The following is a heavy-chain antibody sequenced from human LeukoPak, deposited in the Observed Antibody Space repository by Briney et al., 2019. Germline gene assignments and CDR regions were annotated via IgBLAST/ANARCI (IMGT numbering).Heavy chain of an antibody. V-gene: IGHV4-38-2*02. CDR1: GYSISSGYY. Sequence: SETLSLTCSVSGYSISSGYYWGWIRQPPGKGLEWIGNIYHSGSTFYNPSLKSRVTISVDTSKNQFSLKLSSVTAADTAVYYCARGYSSSWYFNWFDPWGQGTLVTVSS. CDR2: IYHSGST. J-gene: IGHJ5*02. CDR3: ARGYSSSWYFNWFDP. D-gene: IGHD6-13*01.